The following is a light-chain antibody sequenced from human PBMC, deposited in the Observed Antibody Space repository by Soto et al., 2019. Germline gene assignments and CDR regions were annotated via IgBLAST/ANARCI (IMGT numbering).Light chain of an antibody. CDR2: GAS. V-gene: IGKV3-20*01. CDR3: QQYGSSPGST. CDR1: QSVSSSY. J-gene: IGKJ5*01. Sequence: EIVLTQSPGTLSLSPGERATLSCRASQSVSSSYLAWYQQKPGQAPRLLIYGASSRATGIPDRFSGSGSGTDFTLTISRLEPEDFVVYYCQQYGSSPGSTFGQGTRLEIK.